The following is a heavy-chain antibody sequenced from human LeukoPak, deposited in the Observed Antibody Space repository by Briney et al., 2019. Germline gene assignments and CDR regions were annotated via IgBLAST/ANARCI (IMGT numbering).Heavy chain of an antibody. V-gene: IGHV4-59*08. Sequence: SGTLSLTCTVSGGSISSYYWSWIRQPPGKGLEWIGYIYYSGSTNYNPSLKSRVTISVDTSKNQFSLKLSSVTTADTAVYYCAGALVTAIHDAFDIWGQGTMVTVSS. CDR3: AGALVTAIHDAFDI. D-gene: IGHD2-21*02. CDR2: IYYSGST. J-gene: IGHJ3*02. CDR1: GGSISSYY.